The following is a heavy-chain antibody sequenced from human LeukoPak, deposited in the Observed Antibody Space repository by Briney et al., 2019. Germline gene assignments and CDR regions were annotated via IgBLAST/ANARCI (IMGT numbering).Heavy chain of an antibody. J-gene: IGHJ4*02. Sequence: SGGSLRLSCAASGFTFSSYAMSWVRQAPGKGLEWVSAISGSGGSTYYADSVKGRFTISRDNSKNTLHLQMNSLRADDTAVYYCARIGVAGANSDYWGQGTLVTVSS. V-gene: IGHV3-23*01. D-gene: IGHD6-19*01. CDR3: ARIGVAGANSDY. CDR2: ISGSGGST. CDR1: GFTFSSYA.